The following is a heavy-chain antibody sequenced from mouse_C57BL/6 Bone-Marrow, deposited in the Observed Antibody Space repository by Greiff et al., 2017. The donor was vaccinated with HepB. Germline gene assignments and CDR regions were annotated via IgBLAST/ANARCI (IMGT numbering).Heavy chain of an antibody. Sequence: QVQLQQSGPELVKPGASVKISCKASGYAFSSSWMNWVKQRSGQGLEWIGRIYPGDGDTNYNGKFKGKATLTADKSSSTAYMQLSSLTSAGSAVYLCARYYYGSSAWGKGTTLSVSS. V-gene: IGHV1-82*01. D-gene: IGHD1-1*01. CDR1: GYAFSSSW. CDR2: IYPGDGDT. CDR3: ARYYYGSSA. J-gene: IGHJ2*01.